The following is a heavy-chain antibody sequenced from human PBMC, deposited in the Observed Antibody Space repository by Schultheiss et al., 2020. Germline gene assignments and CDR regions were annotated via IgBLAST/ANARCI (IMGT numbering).Heavy chain of an antibody. CDR2: IYWDGDK. CDR1: GFSLSTSGVG. Sequence: SGPKLVKPTQTLTLTCTFSGFSLSTSGVGVGWIRQPPGKALECLALIYWDGDKRYSTSLKTRLTISKDTSKNQVVLTMTNMDPVDTATYYCARTTTDYGDYRPFDYWGQGTLVTVAS. D-gene: IGHD4-17*01. CDR3: ARTTTDYGDYRPFDY. J-gene: IGHJ4*02. V-gene: IGHV2-5*02.